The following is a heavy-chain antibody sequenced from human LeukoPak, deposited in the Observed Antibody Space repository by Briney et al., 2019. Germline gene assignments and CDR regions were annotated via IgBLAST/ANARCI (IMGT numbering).Heavy chain of an antibody. V-gene: IGHV4-31*01. CDR1: GGSISSGGYY. J-gene: IGHJ4*02. Sequence: SETLSLTCTVSGGSISSGGYYWSWIRQHPGKGLEWIGYIYYSGSTYYNPSLKSEVTISVDTSKNQFSLKLSSVTAADTAVYYCARDSDYGSGSAFDYWGQGTLVTVSS. CDR2: IYYSGST. CDR3: ARDSDYGSGSAFDY. D-gene: IGHD3-10*01.